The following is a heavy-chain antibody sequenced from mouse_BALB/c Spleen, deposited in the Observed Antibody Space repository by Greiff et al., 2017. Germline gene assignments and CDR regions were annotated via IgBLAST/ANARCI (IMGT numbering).Heavy chain of an antibody. CDR1: GYSITSDYA. Sequence: EVQLVESGPGLVKPSQSLSLTCTVTGYSITSDYAWNWIRQFPGNKLEWMGYISYSGSTSYNPSLKSRISITRDTSKNQFFLQLNSVTTEDTATYYCAGRLRRYWYFDVWGAGTTVTVSS. V-gene: IGHV3-2*02. CDR2: ISYSGST. D-gene: IGHD1-2*01. CDR3: AGRLRRYWYFDV. J-gene: IGHJ1*01.